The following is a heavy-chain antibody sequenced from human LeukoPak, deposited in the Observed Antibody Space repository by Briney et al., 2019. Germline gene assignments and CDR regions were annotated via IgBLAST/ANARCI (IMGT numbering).Heavy chain of an antibody. J-gene: IGHJ4*02. CDR1: GFTVTSNY. CDR3: ARESSGSYFFY. D-gene: IGHD1-26*01. CDR2: IYSGTNT. Sequence: GGSLRLSCAASGFTVTSNYMSWVRQPPGKGLEWVSVIYSGTNTYYADSVKGRFTISRDNSKNTLYLQMNSLRVEDTAVYYCARESSGSYFFYWGQRTLVTVSS. V-gene: IGHV3-66*01.